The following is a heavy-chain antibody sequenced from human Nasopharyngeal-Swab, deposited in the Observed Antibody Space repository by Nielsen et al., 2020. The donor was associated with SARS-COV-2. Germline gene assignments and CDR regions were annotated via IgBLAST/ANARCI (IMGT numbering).Heavy chain of an antibody. CDR2: LWHDGSKE. J-gene: IGHJ4*02. CDR1: GFTFSTYG. V-gene: IGHV3-33*01. Sequence: LSLTCAASGFTFSTYGMHWVRQAPGKGLEWVAILWHDGSKEYCADSLKDRFTISRDNSKNTLYLQMNSLRVEDTAVYFCARDLSGSIDYWGQGTLVTVSS. D-gene: IGHD3-10*01. CDR3: ARDLSGSIDY.